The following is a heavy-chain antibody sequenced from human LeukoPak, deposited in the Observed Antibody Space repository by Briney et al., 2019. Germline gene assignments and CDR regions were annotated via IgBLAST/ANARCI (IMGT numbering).Heavy chain of an antibody. CDR2: IYTSGST. CDR1: GYSFTSYW. CDR3: ARAPSLGSSWYYFDY. J-gene: IGHJ4*02. Sequence: ESLKISCKGSGYSFTSYWIGWVRQMPGKGLEWIGRIYTSGSTNYNPSLKSRVTMSVDTSKNQFSLKLSSVTAADTAVYYCARAPSLGSSWYYFDYWGQGTLVTVSS. D-gene: IGHD6-13*01. V-gene: IGHV4-4*07.